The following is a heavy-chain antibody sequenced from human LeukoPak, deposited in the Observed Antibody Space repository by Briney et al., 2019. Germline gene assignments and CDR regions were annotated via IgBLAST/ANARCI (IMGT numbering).Heavy chain of an antibody. Sequence: SQTLSLTCAVSGGSISSGGYSWSWIRQPPGKGLEWIGEINHSGSTNYNPSLKSRVTISVDTSKNQFSLKLSSVTAADTAVYYCARGDYSSSWSLGSNWFDPWGQGTLVTVSS. CDR1: GGSISSGGYS. CDR3: ARGDYSSSWSLGSNWFDP. CDR2: INHSGST. D-gene: IGHD6-13*01. J-gene: IGHJ5*02. V-gene: IGHV4-30-2*01.